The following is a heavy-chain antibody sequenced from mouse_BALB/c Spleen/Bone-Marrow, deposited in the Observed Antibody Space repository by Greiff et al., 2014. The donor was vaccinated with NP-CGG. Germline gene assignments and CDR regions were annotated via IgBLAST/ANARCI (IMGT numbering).Heavy chain of an antibody. D-gene: IGHD2-10*02. V-gene: IGHV1S29*02. CDR3: ARSYGNWYFDV. J-gene: IGHJ1*01. CDR1: GYTFTDYN. CDR2: IYPYNGGT. Sequence: VQLQQSGPELVKPGASVKISCKASGYTFTDYNMHWVKQSHGKSLEWIGYIYPYNGGTGYNQKFKSRATLTVDNSSSTAYMELRSLTSEDSAVYYCARSYGNWYFDVWGAGTTVTVSP.